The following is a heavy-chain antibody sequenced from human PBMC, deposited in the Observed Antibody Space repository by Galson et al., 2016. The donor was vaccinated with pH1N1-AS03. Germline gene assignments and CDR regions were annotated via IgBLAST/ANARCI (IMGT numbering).Heavy chain of an antibody. Sequence: TLSLTCTVSGGSISSGSYYWSWIRQPAGKGLEWIGYIYTSGSTSYNPSLKSRVTISVDTSKNQFSLKLSSVTAADTAMYYCAREVGPTVLFDYWGQGSLVTVSS. CDR3: AREVGPTVLFDY. CDR2: IYTSGST. V-gene: IGHV4-61*09. D-gene: IGHD1-26*01. J-gene: IGHJ4*02. CDR1: GGSISSGSYY.